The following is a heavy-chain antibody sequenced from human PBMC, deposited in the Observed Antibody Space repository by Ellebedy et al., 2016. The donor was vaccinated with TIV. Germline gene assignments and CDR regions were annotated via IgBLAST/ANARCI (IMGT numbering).Heavy chain of an antibody. Sequence: ASVKVSXKASGYTFTSYGISYVRQAPGQGLEWMGWISAYTGNTNYAQKLQGRVTMTTDTSTRTAYMELRSLRSDDTAVYYCARAPPGSYYDILTGYYNVNAFDIWGQGTMITVSS. V-gene: IGHV1-18*01. CDR3: ARAPPGSYYDILTGYYNVNAFDI. D-gene: IGHD3-9*01. CDR2: ISAYTGNT. J-gene: IGHJ3*02. CDR1: GYTFTSYG.